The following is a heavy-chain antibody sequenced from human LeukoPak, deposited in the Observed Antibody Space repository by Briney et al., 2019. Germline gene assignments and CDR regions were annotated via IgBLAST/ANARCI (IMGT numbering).Heavy chain of an antibody. CDR3: ATDRTSPRGGMDG. J-gene: IGHJ6*04. Sequence: PSETLSLTCAAYGGSFSGYYWSWLRQPPGKGLEWIGEINHSGSTNYNPSLKSRVTISVDTSKNQFSLKLSSVTAADTAVYYCATDRTSPRGGMDGWGKGTTVTVSS. D-gene: IGHD2-2*01. V-gene: IGHV4-34*01. CDR1: GGSFSGYY. CDR2: INHSGST.